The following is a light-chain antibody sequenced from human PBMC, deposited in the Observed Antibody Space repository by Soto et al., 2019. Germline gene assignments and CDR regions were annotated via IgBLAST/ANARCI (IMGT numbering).Light chain of an antibody. J-gene: IGKJ4*01. CDR1: QSITTN. Sequence: DIPMTQSPSSLSASIGDRVTINCRASQSITTNLNWYQQKPGKAPQLLIYAASNLQSGVPSRFSGSGSGTDFTLTISGLQPDDFATYHCHQSYITPAPTFGGGTKVEIK. CDR3: HQSYITPAPT. CDR2: AAS. V-gene: IGKV1-39*01.